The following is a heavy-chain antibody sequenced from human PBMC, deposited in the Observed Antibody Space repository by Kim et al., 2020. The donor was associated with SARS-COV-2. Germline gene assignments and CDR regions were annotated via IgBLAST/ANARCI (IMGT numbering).Heavy chain of an antibody. V-gene: IGHV4-39*07. CDR3: ARVWYYYGSGAWLDP. D-gene: IGHD3-10*01. J-gene: IGHJ5*02. Sequence: PSLKGRVTLSVDTSRNQFSLKRSSVTAADTAVYYCARVWYYYGSGAWLDPWGQGTLVTVSS.